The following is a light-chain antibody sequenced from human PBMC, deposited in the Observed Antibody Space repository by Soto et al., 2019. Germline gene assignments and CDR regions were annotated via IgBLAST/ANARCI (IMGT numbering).Light chain of an antibody. Sequence: QSVLTQPASVSGSPGQSITISCTGTSSDVGGYVYVSWYQQHPGTAPKLMIYEVTYRPSGVSNRFSGSKSGNTASLTISGLQPEDEADYYCSSYTGSSTYLFGTGTKLTVL. J-gene: IGLJ1*01. CDR3: SSYTGSSTYL. V-gene: IGLV2-14*01. CDR1: SSDVGGYVY. CDR2: EVT.